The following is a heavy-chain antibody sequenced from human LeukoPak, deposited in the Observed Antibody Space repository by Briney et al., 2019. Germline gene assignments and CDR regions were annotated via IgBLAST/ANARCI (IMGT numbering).Heavy chain of an antibody. D-gene: IGHD1-26*01. CDR2: ISNSGSSI. CDR3: VRDQAKIGGGYYIDV. Sequence: GGSLRLSCAGSGFTFSSYEMNWVRQAPGKGLEWVSYISNSGSSIYYADSVKGRFTISRDNAKNSLYLQMNSLRAEATAVYYCVRDQAKIGGGYYIDVWGKGTTVTVSS. CDR1: GFTFSSYE. V-gene: IGHV3-48*03. J-gene: IGHJ6*03.